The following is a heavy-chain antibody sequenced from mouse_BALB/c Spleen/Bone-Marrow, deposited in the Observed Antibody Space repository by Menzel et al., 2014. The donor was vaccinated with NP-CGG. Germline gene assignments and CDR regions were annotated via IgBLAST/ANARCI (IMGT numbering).Heavy chain of an antibody. CDR2: IWAGGST. Sequence: VQRVESGPGLVAPSQSLSITCTVSGFSLTNYGVHWVRQPPGKGLEWLGVIWAGGSTNYNSALMSRLSISKDNSKGQVFLKMISLQTDDTAMYYCARVTSSAVGAMDYWGQGTSVTVSS. J-gene: IGHJ4*01. CDR3: ARVTSSAVGAMDY. D-gene: IGHD3-2*02. V-gene: IGHV2-9*02. CDR1: GFSLTNYG.